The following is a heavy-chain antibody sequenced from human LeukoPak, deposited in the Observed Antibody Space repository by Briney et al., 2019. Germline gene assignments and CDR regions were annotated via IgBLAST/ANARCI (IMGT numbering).Heavy chain of an antibody. CDR1: GYTFTTYY. J-gene: IGHJ4*02. D-gene: IGHD2-21*02. CDR3: ARDQLGDTTPGSVDY. CDR2: IIPIFGTA. V-gene: IGHV1-69*05. Sequence: SVKVSCKASGYTFTTYYIHWVRQAPGQGLEWMGRIIPIFGTANYAQKFQGRVTITTDESTSTAYMELSSLRSEDTAVYYCARDQLGDTTPGSVDYWGQGTLVTVSS.